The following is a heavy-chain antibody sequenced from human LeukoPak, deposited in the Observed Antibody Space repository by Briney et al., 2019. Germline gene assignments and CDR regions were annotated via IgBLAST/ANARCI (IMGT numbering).Heavy chain of an antibody. J-gene: IGHJ4*02. D-gene: IGHD1-26*01. CDR1: GGSISSYY. CDR2: IYYSGST. Sequence: PLETLSLTCTVSGGSISSYYWSWIRQPPGKGLEWIGYIYYSGSTNYNPSLKSRDTISVDTSKNQFSLKLSSVTAADTAVYYCARGVVGAICYFDYWGQGTLVTVSS. V-gene: IGHV4-59*01. CDR3: ARGVVGAICYFDY.